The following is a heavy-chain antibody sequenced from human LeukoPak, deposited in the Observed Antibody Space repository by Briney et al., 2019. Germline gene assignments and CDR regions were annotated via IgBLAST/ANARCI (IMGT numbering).Heavy chain of an antibody. CDR1: GFTFSGSA. CDR2: IRNKANSYET. CDR3: TRPDYGDYDY. V-gene: IGHV3-73*01. J-gene: IGHJ4*02. Sequence: GGSLILSCAASGFTFSGSAMHWVRQASGKGLEWVGRIRNKANSYETAYAASVKGRFTISRDDSKNTAYLQMNSLKAEDTAVYYCTRPDYGDYDYWGQGTLVTVSS. D-gene: IGHD4-17*01.